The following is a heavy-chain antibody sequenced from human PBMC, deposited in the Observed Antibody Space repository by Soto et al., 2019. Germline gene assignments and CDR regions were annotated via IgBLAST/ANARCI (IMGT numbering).Heavy chain of an antibody. V-gene: IGHV4-4*07. J-gene: IGHJ5*02. CDR1: GGSISSYY. CDR2: IYTSGST. D-gene: IGHD2-2*01. CDR3: ARDLGYCSSTSCSWYWFDP. Sequence: QVQLQESGPGLVKPSETLSLTCTVSGGSISSYYWSWIRQPAGKGLEWIGRIYTSGSTNYNPSLKSRVTMSVDTSKNQFSLKLSSVTAADTAVYYCARDLGYCSSTSCSWYWFDPWGQGTLVTVSS.